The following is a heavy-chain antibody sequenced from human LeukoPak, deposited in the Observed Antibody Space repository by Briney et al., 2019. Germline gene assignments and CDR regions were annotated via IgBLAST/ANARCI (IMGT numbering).Heavy chain of an antibody. J-gene: IGHJ5*02. D-gene: IGHD6-6*01. Sequence: SETLSLTCAVYGGSFSGYYWSWIRQPPGKGLEWIGEINHSGSTNYNPSLKSRVTISVDTSKNQFSLKLSSVTAADTAVYYCARDRYSSSSGNWFDPWGQGTLVTVSS. CDR1: GGSFSGYY. CDR3: ARDRYSSSSGNWFDP. CDR2: INHSGST. V-gene: IGHV4-34*01.